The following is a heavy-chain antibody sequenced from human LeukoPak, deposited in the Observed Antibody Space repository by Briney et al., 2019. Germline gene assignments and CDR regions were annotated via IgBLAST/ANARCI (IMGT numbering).Heavy chain of an antibody. Sequence: GGSLRLSCAASGFSFSKYGMHWVRQAPGKGLDWVAVISSDGSDKYYADSVKGRFTISRDNFKNTLYLQMNSLRAEDTAVYYCAKDKGREGDYWGQGNLVTVSS. D-gene: IGHD1-26*01. CDR1: GFSFSKYG. CDR2: ISSDGSDK. CDR3: AKDKGREGDY. V-gene: IGHV3-30*18. J-gene: IGHJ4*02.